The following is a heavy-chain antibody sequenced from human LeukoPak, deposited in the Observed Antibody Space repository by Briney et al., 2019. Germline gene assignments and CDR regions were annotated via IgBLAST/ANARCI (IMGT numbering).Heavy chain of an antibody. D-gene: IGHD3-3*01. CDR1: GFIASSNY. J-gene: IGHJ4*02. V-gene: IGHV3-53*01. CDR2: IYSGGTT. Sequence: PGGSLRLTCVVSGFIASSNYMGWVRQAPGKGLEWISLIYSGGTTHYADSVMGRFTISRDNSKTTLFLQMNSLKAEDTAVYYCATGGRSGVALEQWGQGTLVTVSS. CDR3: ATGGRSGVALEQ.